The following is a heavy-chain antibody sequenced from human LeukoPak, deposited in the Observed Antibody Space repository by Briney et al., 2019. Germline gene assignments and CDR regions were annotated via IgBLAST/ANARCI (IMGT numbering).Heavy chain of an antibody. CDR1: GFTFSGYN. J-gene: IGHJ1*01. CDR2: ISSSSSTI. CDR3: ASARESCIGSSCYEYFHH. V-gene: IGHV3-48*01. D-gene: IGHD2-2*01. Sequence: QPGGSLRLSCAASGFTFSGYNMNWVRQAPGXGLEWVSYISSSSSTIYYADSVKGRFTISRDNAKNSLYLQMNSLRAEDTAVYYCASARESCIGSSCYEYFHHWGQGTPLTVSS.